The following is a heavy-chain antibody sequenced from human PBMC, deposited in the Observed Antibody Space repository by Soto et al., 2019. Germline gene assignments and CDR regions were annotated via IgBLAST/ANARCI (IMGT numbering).Heavy chain of an antibody. D-gene: IGHD4-4*01. CDR2: INHSGST. CDR1: GGSFSGYY. V-gene: IGHV4-34*01. Sequence: PSETLSLTCAVYGGSFSGYYWSWIRQPPGKGLEWIGEINHSGSTNYNPSLKSRVSISVDTSKNQFSLKLSSVTAADTAVYYCARVGEDGVTQLAGPKNFDYWGQGTLVTVSS. J-gene: IGHJ4*01. CDR3: ARVGEDGVTQLAGPKNFDY.